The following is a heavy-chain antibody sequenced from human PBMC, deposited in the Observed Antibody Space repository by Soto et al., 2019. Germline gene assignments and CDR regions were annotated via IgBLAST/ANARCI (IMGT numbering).Heavy chain of an antibody. V-gene: IGHV3-21*01. Sequence: GLSMRLSCAASGCTSINYSMNWARKATGKGLEWVSSISSSSSYIYYADSVKGRFTTSRDNAKNSLYLQMNSLRAEDTAVYYCASLNLGGWYPVGYYYGMDVWGQGTTVTVSS. J-gene: IGHJ6*02. D-gene: IGHD6-19*01. CDR1: GCTSINYS. CDR3: ASLNLGGWYPVGYYYGMDV. CDR2: ISSSSSYI.